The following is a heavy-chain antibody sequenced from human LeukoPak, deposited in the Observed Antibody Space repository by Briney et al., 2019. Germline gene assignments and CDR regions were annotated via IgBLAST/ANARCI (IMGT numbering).Heavy chain of an antibody. D-gene: IGHD4-17*01. CDR2: IYYSGST. Sequence: SETLSLTCTVSGGSVSDYYWSWIRQAPGKGLEWLGYIYYSGSTNYNPSLKSRVTISVDTSKNQFSLKLSSVTAADTAVYYCARVSTETHPANYYYYGMDVWGQGTTVTVSS. CDR3: ARVSTETHPANYYYYGMDV. J-gene: IGHJ6*02. CDR1: GGSVSDYY. V-gene: IGHV4-59*02.